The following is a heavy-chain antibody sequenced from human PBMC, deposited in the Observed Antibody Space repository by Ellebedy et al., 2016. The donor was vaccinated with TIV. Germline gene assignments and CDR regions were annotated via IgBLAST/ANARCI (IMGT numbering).Heavy chain of an antibody. CDR3: AGRPAFDM. CDR1: GYNFPNHW. V-gene: IGHV5-51*01. J-gene: IGHJ3*02. CDR2: IFPSTPDT. Sequence: GESLKISCTGSGYNFPNHWIGWVRQTPEKGLEWMGSIFPSTPDTRYSLSFKGHVAISVDPSTSTAYLQLNSLKASDSAMYYCAGRPAFDMWGQGTLVTVS.